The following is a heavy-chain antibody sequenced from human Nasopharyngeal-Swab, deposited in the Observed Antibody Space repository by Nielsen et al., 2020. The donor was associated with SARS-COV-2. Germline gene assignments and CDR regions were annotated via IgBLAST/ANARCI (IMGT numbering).Heavy chain of an antibody. Sequence: VRQAPGKGLEWVSVIYSGGSKYYADSVKGRFTISRDNSKNTLYLQMNSLRAEDTAVYYCARDLRTTVTGGDYWGQGTLVTVSS. D-gene: IGHD4-17*01. J-gene: IGHJ4*02. V-gene: IGHV3-66*01. CDR2: IYSGGSK. CDR3: ARDLRTTVTGGDY.